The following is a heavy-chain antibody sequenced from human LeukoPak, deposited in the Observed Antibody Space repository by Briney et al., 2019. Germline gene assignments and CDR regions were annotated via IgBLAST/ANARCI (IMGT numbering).Heavy chain of an antibody. D-gene: IGHD3-10*01. CDR2: INSDGSST. CDR1: GFTFSSYW. Sequence: GGSLRLSCAASGFTFSSYWMHWVRQAPGKGLVWVSRINSDGSSTSYADSVKGRFTISGDNAKNTLYLQMNSLRAEDTAVYYCARGKMVRGVPVAFDIWGQGTMVTVSS. V-gene: IGHV3-74*01. J-gene: IGHJ3*02. CDR3: ARGKMVRGVPVAFDI.